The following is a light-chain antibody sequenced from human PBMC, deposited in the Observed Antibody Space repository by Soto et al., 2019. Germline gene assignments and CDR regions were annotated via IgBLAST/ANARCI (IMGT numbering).Light chain of an antibody. CDR2: GAS. Sequence: ETVLTQSPGTLSLSPGERVTLSCRASQGASYLAWYQQNPGQAPRLLIYGASSRATGIPDSFSGSGSGTDFALTISRREPEDFAVYYSQQYDSSPHSWTFGQGTTVEVK. CDR3: QQYDSSPHSWT. V-gene: IGKV3-20*01. J-gene: IGKJ1*01. CDR1: QGASY.